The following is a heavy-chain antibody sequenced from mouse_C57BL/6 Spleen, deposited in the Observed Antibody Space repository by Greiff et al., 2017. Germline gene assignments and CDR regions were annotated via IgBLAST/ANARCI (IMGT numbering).Heavy chain of an antibody. Sequence: QVQLQQSGAELVKPGASVKISCKASGYAFSSYWMNWVKQRPGKGLEWIGQIYPGDGDTNYNGKFKGKATLTADKSSSTAYMQLSSLTSEDSAVYFCARSRLGRDCDYWGQGTTLTGSS. D-gene: IGHD4-1*01. CDR1: GYAFSSYW. CDR3: ARSRLGRDCDY. V-gene: IGHV1-80*01. J-gene: IGHJ2*01. CDR2: IYPGDGDT.